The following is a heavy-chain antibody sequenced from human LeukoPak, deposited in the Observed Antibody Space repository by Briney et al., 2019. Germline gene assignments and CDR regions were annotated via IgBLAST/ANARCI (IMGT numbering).Heavy chain of an antibody. Sequence: GGSLRLSCAASGFTFSSYSMNWVRQAPGKRLEWVSVIYSGGSTYYADSVKGRFTISRHNSKNTLYLQMNSLRAEDTAVYYCARARGYCSSTSCFGGYYYGMDVWGQGTTVTVSS. J-gene: IGHJ6*02. CDR1: GFTFSSYS. CDR2: IYSGGST. CDR3: ARARGYCSSTSCFGGYYYGMDV. V-gene: IGHV3-53*04. D-gene: IGHD2-2*01.